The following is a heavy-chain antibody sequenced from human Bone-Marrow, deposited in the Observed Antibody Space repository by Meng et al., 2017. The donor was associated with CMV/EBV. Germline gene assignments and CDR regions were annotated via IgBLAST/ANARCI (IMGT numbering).Heavy chain of an antibody. J-gene: IGHJ4*02. Sequence: ASVKVSCKASGYTFTSYDINWVRQATGQGLEWMGWMNPNSGGTNYAQKFQGRVTMTRDTSISTAYMELSRLRSDDTAVYYCARDERGSSSEFDYWGQGTLVTVSS. CDR3: ARDERGSSSEFDY. D-gene: IGHD6-6*01. CDR1: GYTFTSYD. V-gene: IGHV1-2*02. CDR2: MNPNSGGT.